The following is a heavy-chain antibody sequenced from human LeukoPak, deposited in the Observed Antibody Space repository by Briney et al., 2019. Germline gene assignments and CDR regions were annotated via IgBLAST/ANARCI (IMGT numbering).Heavy chain of an antibody. CDR3: AELGITMIGGV. CDR2: ISNSGSTI. J-gene: IGHJ6*04. V-gene: IGHV3-48*03. CDR1: GFTFSSYE. Sequence: GGSLRLSCAASGFTFSSYEMNWVRQPPGKGLEWVSYISNSGSTIYYPDSVKGRFTIYRDNAKNSLYLQMNSLRAEDTAVYYCAELGITMIGGVWGKGTTVTISS. D-gene: IGHD3-10*02.